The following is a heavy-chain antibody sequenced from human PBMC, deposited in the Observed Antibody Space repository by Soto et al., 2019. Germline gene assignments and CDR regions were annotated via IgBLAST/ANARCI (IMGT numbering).Heavy chain of an antibody. CDR2: IHHSGST. CDR3: ARESPSRGWFDY. Sequence: SETLSLTCAVYGESVSGYCWSWIRQPPGKRLEWVGYIHHSGSTNYNPSLKSRVTISLDSSKNQLSLKLSSVTAADTAVYYCARESPSRGWFDYWGQGALVTVSS. V-gene: IGHV4-59*02. CDR1: GESVSGYC. J-gene: IGHJ4*02. D-gene: IGHD6-19*01.